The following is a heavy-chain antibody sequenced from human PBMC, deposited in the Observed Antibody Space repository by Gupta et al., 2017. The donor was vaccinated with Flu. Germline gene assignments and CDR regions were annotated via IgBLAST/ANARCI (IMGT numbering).Heavy chain of an antibody. Sequence: QVQLQESGPGLVKPSETLSLTCAVSGYSISSGYYWGWIRQPPGKGLEWIGSIYHSGSTYYNPSLKSRVTISVDTSKNQFSLKLSSVTAADTAVYYCASGASSSWYNVDYWGQGTLVTVSS. CDR3: ASGASSSWYNVDY. J-gene: IGHJ4*02. CDR1: GYSISSGYY. V-gene: IGHV4-38-2*01. D-gene: IGHD6-13*01. CDR2: IYHSGST.